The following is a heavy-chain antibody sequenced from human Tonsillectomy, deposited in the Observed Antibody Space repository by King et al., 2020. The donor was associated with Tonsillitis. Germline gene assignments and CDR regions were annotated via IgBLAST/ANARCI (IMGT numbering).Heavy chain of an antibody. CDR1: GFPFSSYD. J-gene: IGHJ4*02. Sequence: VQLVESGGGVVQPGRSLRLSCAASGFPFSSYDMHGVRPAPGKGLDWGAVIFYDGSNKLDLNSVKSRFTISRDNSKNTLYLQMNSLRAEDTAVYYCARETSGISDYWGQGTLVTVSS. V-gene: IGHV3-30*04. CDR2: IFYDGSNK. D-gene: IGHD3-10*01. CDR3: ARETSGISDY.